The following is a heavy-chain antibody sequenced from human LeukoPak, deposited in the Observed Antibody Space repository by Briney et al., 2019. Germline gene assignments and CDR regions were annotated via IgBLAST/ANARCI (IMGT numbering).Heavy chain of an antibody. CDR2: IYTSGST. D-gene: IGHD3-10*01. Sequence: SETLSLTCTVSGGSISSYYWSWIRQPAGKGLEWIGRIYTSGSTNYNPSLKSRVTMSVDTSKNQFSLKLSSVTAADTAVYYCARVGIGITMVRGVIIFHDAFDIWGQGTMVTVSS. J-gene: IGHJ3*02. CDR1: GGSISSYY. V-gene: IGHV4-4*07. CDR3: ARVGIGITMVRGVIIFHDAFDI.